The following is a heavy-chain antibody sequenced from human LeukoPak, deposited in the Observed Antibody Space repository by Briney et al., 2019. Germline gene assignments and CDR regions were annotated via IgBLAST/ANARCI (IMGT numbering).Heavy chain of an antibody. D-gene: IGHD1-26*01. CDR2: ISGSGGST. CDR1: GFTFSSYA. J-gene: IGHJ4*02. CDR3: AAVPRYGGSYGSPGSDDY. V-gene: IGHV3-23*01. Sequence: PGGSLRLSCAASGFTFSSYAMSWVRQAPGKGLEWVSAISGSGGSTYYADSVKGRFTISRDNPKNTLYLQMNSLRAEDTAVYYCAAVPRYGGSYGSPGSDDYWGQGTLVTVSS.